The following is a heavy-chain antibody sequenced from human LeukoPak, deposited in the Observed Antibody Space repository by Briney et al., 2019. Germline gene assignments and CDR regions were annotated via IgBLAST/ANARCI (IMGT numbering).Heavy chain of an antibody. CDR3: AKDKVPDGKWDIDY. J-gene: IGHJ4*02. CDR2: LAAASGTR. V-gene: IGHV3-23*01. D-gene: IGHD1-26*01. Sequence: PGGSLRLSCAPSGFLFSTYTVKWVRQAPGQGLEWVAALAAASGTRYYANSVKGRFTISRDNSKNTVFLQMNSLRVEDTAVYYCAKDKVPDGKWDIDYWGQGTLVTVSS. CDR1: GFLFSTYT.